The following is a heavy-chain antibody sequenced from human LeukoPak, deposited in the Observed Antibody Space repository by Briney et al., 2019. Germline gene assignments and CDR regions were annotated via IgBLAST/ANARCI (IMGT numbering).Heavy chain of an antibody. V-gene: IGHV3-7*01. CDR3: ARDEVATIQSLYWYFDL. J-gene: IGHJ2*01. D-gene: IGHD5-12*01. CDR2: IKQDGSEK. CDR1: GLTFSSYW. Sequence: GGSLRLSCAASGLTFSSYWMSWVRQAPGKGLEWVANIKQDGSEKYYVDSVKGRFTISRDNAKNSLYLQMNSLRAEDTAVYYCARDEVATIQSLYWYFDLWGRGTLVTVSS.